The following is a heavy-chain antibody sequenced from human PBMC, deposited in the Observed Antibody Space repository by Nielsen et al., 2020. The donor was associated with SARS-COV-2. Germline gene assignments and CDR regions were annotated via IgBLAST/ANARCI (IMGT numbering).Heavy chain of an antibody. V-gene: IGHV3-64*01. J-gene: IGHJ4*02. D-gene: IGHD1-26*01. Sequence: GESLKISCAASGFTFSSYAMHWVRQAPGKGLEYVSAISSNGGSTYYANSVKGRFTISRDNSKNTLYLQMGSLRAEDMAVYYCARERGGVGATDFWGQGTLGTVSS. CDR3: ARERGGVGATDF. CDR2: ISSNGGST. CDR1: GFTFSSYA.